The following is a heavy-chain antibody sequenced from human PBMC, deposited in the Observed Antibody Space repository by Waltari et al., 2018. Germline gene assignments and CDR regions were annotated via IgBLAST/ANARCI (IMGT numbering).Heavy chain of an antibody. V-gene: IGHV4-4*02. CDR3: ARDRGRGLYLDV. J-gene: IGHJ4*02. CDR1: GDSVTSANW. CDR2: VLCTGKT. Sequence: QLQESGPGLVKPSGTLSLSCAVSGDSVTSANWWSWVRQSPQRGLEWIGQVLCTGKTTYSPSFASRVTMSLDASKNQFSLKVTSATAADTAVYYCARDRGRGLYLDVWGPGTLVTVSP. D-gene: IGHD2-15*01.